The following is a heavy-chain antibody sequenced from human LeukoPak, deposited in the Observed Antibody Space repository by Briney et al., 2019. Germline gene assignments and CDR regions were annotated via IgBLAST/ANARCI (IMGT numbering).Heavy chain of an antibody. V-gene: IGHV1-69*06. D-gene: IGHD2-2*01. CDR3: ARAGVCSSTSCYEVYYYYYYMDV. CDR2: IIPIFGTA. Sequence: GASVKVSCKASGYTFTTYDSNWGRQATGQGLEWMGGIIPIFGTANYAQKFQCRVTITADKSTSTAYMELSSLRSEDTAVYYCARAGVCSSTSCYEVYYYYYYMDVWGKGTTVTVSS. J-gene: IGHJ6*03. CDR1: GYTFTTYD.